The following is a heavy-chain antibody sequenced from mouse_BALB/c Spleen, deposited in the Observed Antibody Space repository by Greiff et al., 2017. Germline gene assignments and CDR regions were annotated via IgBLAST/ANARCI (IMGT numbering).Heavy chain of an antibody. V-gene: IGHV2-9-2*01. Sequence: QVQLQQSGPGLVAPSQSLSITCTVSGFSLTSYDISWIRQPPGKGLEWLGVIWTGGGTNYNSAFMSRLSISKDNSKSQVFLKMNSLQTDDTAIYYCVRDEGYRAMDYWGQGTSVTVSS. CDR3: VRDEGYRAMDY. D-gene: IGHD2-14*01. CDR2: IWTGGGT. J-gene: IGHJ4*01. CDR1: GFSLTSYD.